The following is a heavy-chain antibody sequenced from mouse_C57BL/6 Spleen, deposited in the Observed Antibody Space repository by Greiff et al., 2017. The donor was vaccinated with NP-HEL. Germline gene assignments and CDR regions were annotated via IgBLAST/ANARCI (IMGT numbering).Heavy chain of an antibody. J-gene: IGHJ2*01. CDR3: ARWRGSSPFDY. CDR1: GYTFTSYW. D-gene: IGHD1-1*01. Sequence: QVQLQQPGAELVRPGSSVKLSCKASGYTFTSYWMDWVKPSPGQGLEWIGNIYPSDSETHYNQKFKDKATLTVDKSSSTAYMQLSSLTSEDSAVYYCARWRGSSPFDYWGQGTTLTVSS. CDR2: IYPSDSET. V-gene: IGHV1-61*01.